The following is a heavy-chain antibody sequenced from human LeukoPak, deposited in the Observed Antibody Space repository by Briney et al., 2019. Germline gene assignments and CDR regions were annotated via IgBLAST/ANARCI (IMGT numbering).Heavy chain of an antibody. V-gene: IGHV3-64*01. J-gene: IGHJ5*02. CDR2: ISNNGGTT. D-gene: IGHD6-13*01. Sequence: GGSLRLSCAASGFTFSSYAMHWVRQAPGKGLEYVSTISNNGGTTYYANSVKGRFTISRDNSKNTLYLQMGSLRAEDMAVYYCARDEGASVGTGAFDPWGQGTLVTVSS. CDR1: GFTFSSYA. CDR3: ARDEGASVGTGAFDP.